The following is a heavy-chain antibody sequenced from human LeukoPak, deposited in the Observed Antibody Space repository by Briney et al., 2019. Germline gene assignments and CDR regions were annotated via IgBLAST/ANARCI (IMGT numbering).Heavy chain of an antibody. CDR2: IYYSGST. D-gene: IGHD3-10*01. J-gene: IGHJ6*02. V-gene: IGHV4-59*11. CDR3: ARGEITMAPYGMDV. Sequence: SETLSLTCTVSDASISGHYLTWIRQPPGKGLEWIGYIYYSGSTYYNPSLKSRVTISVDTSKNQFSLKLSSVTAADTAVYYCARGEITMAPYGMDVWGQGTTVTVSS. CDR1: DASISGHY.